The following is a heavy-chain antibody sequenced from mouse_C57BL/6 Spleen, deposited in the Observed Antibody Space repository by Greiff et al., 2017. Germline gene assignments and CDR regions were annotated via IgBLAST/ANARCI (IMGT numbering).Heavy chain of an antibody. CDR3: ARHYYGSSFAMDY. V-gene: IGHV1-39*01. J-gene: IGHJ4*01. CDR2: INPNYGTT. Sequence: EVKLLESGPELVKPGASVKISCKASGYSFTDYNMNWVKQSNGKSLEWIGVINPNYGTTSYNQKFKGKATLTVDQSSSTAYMQLNSLTSEDSAVYYCARHYYGSSFAMDYWGQGTSVTVSS. CDR1: GYSFTDYN. D-gene: IGHD1-1*01.